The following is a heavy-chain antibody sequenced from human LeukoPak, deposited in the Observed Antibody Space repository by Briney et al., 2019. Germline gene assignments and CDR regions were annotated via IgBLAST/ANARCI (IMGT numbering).Heavy chain of an antibody. CDR1: GYAFAFYG. CDR2: ISVNNGNT. CDR3: QRITIFGVIIDFDY. Sequence: ASVKVSCTASGYAFAFYGISWVRQAPGQGLEWMGWISVNNGNTHYAQKFQGRVTMTTDTSTSTAYMEVRNLRSDDTAVYFCQRITIFGVIIDFDYWGQGSLVTVSS. J-gene: IGHJ4*02. V-gene: IGHV1-18*01. D-gene: IGHD3-3*01.